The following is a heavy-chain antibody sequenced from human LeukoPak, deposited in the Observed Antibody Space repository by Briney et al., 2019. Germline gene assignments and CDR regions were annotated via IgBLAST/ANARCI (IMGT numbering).Heavy chain of an antibody. D-gene: IGHD5-12*01. J-gene: IGHJ4*02. CDR3: ASVKDSDYKYFHY. CDR2: IYSGGST. V-gene: IGHV3-53*01. CDR1: EFTVSNTY. Sequence: AGGSLRLSCAASEFTVSNTYMTWVRQAPGKGLEWVSLIYSGGSTHYADSVKGRFTISRDDSKNTVYLQMSSLRAEDTAVYYCASVKDSDYKYFHYWGQGTLVTVSS.